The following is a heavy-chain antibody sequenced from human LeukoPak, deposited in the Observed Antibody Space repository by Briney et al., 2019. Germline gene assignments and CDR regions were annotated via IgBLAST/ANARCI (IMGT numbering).Heavy chain of an antibody. V-gene: IGHV3-23*01. D-gene: IGHD2-15*01. Sequence: GGSLRLSCAASGFTFSNYGMNWVRQAPGKGLEWVSGISGRGGSTYYADSVKGWFTISRDNSKNTLYLQMNSLRAEDTAVYYCAKSSVVVAPAEYFQHWGQGTLVTVSS. J-gene: IGHJ1*01. CDR1: GFTFSNYG. CDR3: AKSSVVVAPAEYFQH. CDR2: ISGRGGST.